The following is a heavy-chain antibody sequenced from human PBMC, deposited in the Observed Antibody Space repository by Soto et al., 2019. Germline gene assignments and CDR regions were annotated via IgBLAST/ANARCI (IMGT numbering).Heavy chain of an antibody. Sequence: QVKLVQSGGEVKKPGASVKVSCKTSGYSFTTYGFSWVRQAPGQGLEWMGWISGYNGNTNYAQKFQGRVTMTTDTFTSTAYMALRSLRSDDTAVYYCAREGPAPYYYYGMDVWGQGSTVTVSS. CDR3: AREGPAPYYYYGMDV. CDR2: ISGYNGNT. V-gene: IGHV1-18*01. CDR1: GYSFTTYG. J-gene: IGHJ6*02.